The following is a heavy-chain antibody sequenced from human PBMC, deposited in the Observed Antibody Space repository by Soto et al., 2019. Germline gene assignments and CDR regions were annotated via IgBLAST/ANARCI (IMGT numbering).Heavy chain of an antibody. CDR3: ARHPAYKVDIHGYYFDY. Sequence: GESLKISCKGSGYRFSSYWIGWVRQRPGKGLEWMGIIYPDDSDTRYSPSFQGQVTISVDDSLSTAYLQWSSLKASDTAMYYCARHPAYKVDIHGYYFDYWGQGRLVTVSS. CDR1: GYRFSSYW. D-gene: IGHD2-21*01. CDR2: IYPDDSDT. J-gene: IGHJ4*02. V-gene: IGHV5-51*01.